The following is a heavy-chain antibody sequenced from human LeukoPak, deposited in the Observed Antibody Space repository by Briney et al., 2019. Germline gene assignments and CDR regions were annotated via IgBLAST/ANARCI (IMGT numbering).Heavy chain of an antibody. CDR3: ARGQEQWEPASY. CDR2: MNPNSGNT. J-gene: IGHJ4*02. Sequence: EASVKVSCKASGYTFTSYDINWVRQATGQGLEWMGWMNPNSGNTGYAQKFQGRVTITRNTSISTAYMELSSLRSEDTAVYYCARGQEQWEPASYWGQGTLVTVSS. CDR1: GYTFTSYD. V-gene: IGHV1-8*03. D-gene: IGHD1-26*01.